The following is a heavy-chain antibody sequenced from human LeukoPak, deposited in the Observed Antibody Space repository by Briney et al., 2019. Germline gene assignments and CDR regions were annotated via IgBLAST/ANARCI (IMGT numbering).Heavy chain of an antibody. D-gene: IGHD4-11*01. CDR2: INSGGGT. J-gene: IGHJ4*02. V-gene: IGHV3-53*01. CDR3: HSDFDF. Sequence: GGSLRLSCAASGFTVSTNYMSWVRQAPGKGLEWVSLINSGGGTTYAASVKGRFTISRDDSKNTLYLQTNSLRGEDTAVYYCHSDFDFWGQGTLVIVSS. CDR1: GFTVSTNY.